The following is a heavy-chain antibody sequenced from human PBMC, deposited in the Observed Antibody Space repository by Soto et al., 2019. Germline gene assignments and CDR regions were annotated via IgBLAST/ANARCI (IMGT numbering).Heavy chain of an antibody. CDR2: ISTRSDI. Sequence: GGSLRLSCAASGFTFSGYSMNWVRQAPGKGLEWVASISTRSDIYYADSGKGRFTISRDNAKNSVSLQMNSLRAEDTAVYYCAREETAWPLAYGLDVWGQGTTVTVSS. V-gene: IGHV3-21*01. CDR3: AREETAWPLAYGLDV. J-gene: IGHJ6*02. CDR1: GFTFSGYS. D-gene: IGHD2-21*02.